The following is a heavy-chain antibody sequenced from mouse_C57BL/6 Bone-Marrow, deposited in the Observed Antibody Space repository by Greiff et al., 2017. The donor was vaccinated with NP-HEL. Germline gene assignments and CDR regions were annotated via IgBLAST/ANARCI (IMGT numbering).Heavy chain of an antibody. V-gene: IGHV1-47*01. D-gene: IGHD2-5*01. CDR2: FLPYNDDT. J-gene: IGHJ4*01. Sequence: VQLQQSGAELVKPGASVKMSCKASGYTFTTYPIEWMKQSHGKCLEWIGNFLPYNDDTKYNEKFKGKATLTVEKSSSTVYLDLSRLTSDDSAVEYSARHSNFNYAMNYWGQGTAVTVSA. CDR1: GYTFTTYP. CDR3: ARHSNFNYAMNY.